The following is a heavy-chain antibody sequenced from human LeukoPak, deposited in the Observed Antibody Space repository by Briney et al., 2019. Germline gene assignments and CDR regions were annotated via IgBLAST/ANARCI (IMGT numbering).Heavy chain of an antibody. D-gene: IGHD6-13*01. CDR1: GGSFSGYY. CDR3: ARGQGRSWYWSLRLYPFDY. J-gene: IGHJ4*02. CDR2: INHSGST. Sequence: SETLSLTCAVYGGSFSGYYWSWIRQPPGKGLEWIGEINHSGSTNYNPSLKSRVTISVDTSKNQFSLKLSSVTAADTAVYYCARGQGRSWYWSLRLYPFDYWGQGTLVTVSS. V-gene: IGHV4-34*01.